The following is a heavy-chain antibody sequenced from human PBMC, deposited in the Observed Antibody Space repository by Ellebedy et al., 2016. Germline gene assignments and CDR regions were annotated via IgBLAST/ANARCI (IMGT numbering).Heavy chain of an antibody. CDR2: INSYNGHT. Sequence: ASVKVSCXTSGYTFTTYGISWLRQAPGQGLEWMGWINSYNGHTDYAQKFQGRVTLTTDTSTSTAYMELRSLRADDTALYYCARGNDYGDYTLFDYWGQGTLVTVSS. CDR1: GYTFTTYG. J-gene: IGHJ4*02. CDR3: ARGNDYGDYTLFDY. V-gene: IGHV1-18*01. D-gene: IGHD4-17*01.